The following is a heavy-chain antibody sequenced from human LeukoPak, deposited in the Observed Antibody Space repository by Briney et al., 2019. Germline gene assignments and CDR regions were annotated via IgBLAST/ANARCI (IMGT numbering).Heavy chain of an antibody. J-gene: IGHJ5*02. CDR1: GASISTIISY. D-gene: IGHD6-25*01. CDR3: TRDGSARSLAT. CDR2: IYYSGTT. V-gene: IGHV4-39*07. Sequence: PSETLSLTCTVSGASISTIISYWGWIRQTPGKGLEWIGSIYYSGTTYYNPSLESRVTISIDTSKNQFSVKLTSVTAADTAIYYCTRDGSARSLATWGQGTLVTVSS.